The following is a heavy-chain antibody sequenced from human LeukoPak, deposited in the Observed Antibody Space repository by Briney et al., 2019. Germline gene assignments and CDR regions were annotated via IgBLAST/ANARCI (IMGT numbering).Heavy chain of an antibody. CDR3: ARGFTIFGVVPQSVDFDY. D-gene: IGHD3-3*01. CDR1: GYTFTAYY. J-gene: IGHJ4*02. CDR2: INPNSGGT. Sequence: ASVKVSCKASGYTFTAYYMHWVRQAPGQGLEWMGWINPNSGGTNYAQKFQGRVTMTRDTSISTAYMELSRLRSDDTAVYYCARGFTIFGVVPQSVDFDYWGQGTLVTVSS. V-gene: IGHV1-2*02.